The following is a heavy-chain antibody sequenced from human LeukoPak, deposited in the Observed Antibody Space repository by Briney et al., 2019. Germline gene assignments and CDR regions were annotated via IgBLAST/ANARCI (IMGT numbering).Heavy chain of an antibody. Sequence: GESLKISCKGSGYSFTNYWIGWVRQMPGKGLEWMVIIYPGDSDTRYSPSLQGQVTISADKSISTAYLQWSSLKASDTAMYYCARRVLRDGYNEAFDYWGQGTLVTVSS. CDR2: IYPGDSDT. J-gene: IGHJ4*02. D-gene: IGHD5-24*01. CDR3: ARRVLRDGYNEAFDY. CDR1: GYSFTNYW. V-gene: IGHV5-51*01.